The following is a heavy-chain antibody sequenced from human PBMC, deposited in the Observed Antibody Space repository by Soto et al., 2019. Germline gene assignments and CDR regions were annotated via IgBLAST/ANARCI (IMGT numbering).Heavy chain of an antibody. J-gene: IGHJ3*02. D-gene: IGHD6-19*01. CDR1: GFSFSNSA. V-gene: IGHV3-23*01. CDR3: AKEWLIVVAVLISDAFDI. CDR2: ISGSGVTT. Sequence: EVQLLESGGGLVQPGGSLRLSCVASGFSFSNSAMSWVRQAPGKGLEWVSGISGSGVTTYYADSVKGRFTISRDNSKNTLHLQMNSLRADDTSVYYCAKEWLIVVAVLISDAFDIWGQGTMVTVSS.